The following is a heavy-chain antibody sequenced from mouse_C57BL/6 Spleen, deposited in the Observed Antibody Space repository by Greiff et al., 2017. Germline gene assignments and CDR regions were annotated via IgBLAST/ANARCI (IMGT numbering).Heavy chain of an antibody. J-gene: IGHJ1*03. CDR2: IYPGDGDT. CDR1: GYAFSSYW. Sequence: QVQLQQSGAELVKPGASVKISCKASGYAFSSYWMNWVKQRPGRGLEWIGRIYPGDGDTKYKVKFKGKATLTVDKASSTAYMQLSSLTSEDSAVYYCARSCSKSGGWSVDVWGTGATVTVAT. D-gene: IGHD1-1*01. V-gene: IGHV1-80*01. CDR3: ARSCSKSGGWSVDV.